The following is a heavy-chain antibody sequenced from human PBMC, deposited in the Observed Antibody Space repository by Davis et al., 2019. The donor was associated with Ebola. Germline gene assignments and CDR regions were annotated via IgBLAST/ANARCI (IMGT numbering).Heavy chain of an antibody. J-gene: IGHJ4*02. CDR3: ARQSRRFDS. V-gene: IGHV4-39*01. CDR1: NDSINSRTNY. Sequence: PSETLSLTCTTPNDSINSRTNYWGWVRQPPGKGLEWIGTIFYSGTTYYNPSLTSRVTISIDTSNNQFSLRLTSVTAADTAVYYCARQSRRFDSWGRGTLVTVSS. CDR2: IFYSGTT.